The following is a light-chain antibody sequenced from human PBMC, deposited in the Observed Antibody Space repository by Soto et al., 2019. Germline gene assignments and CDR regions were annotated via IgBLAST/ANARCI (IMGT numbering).Light chain of an antibody. CDR2: DAS. Sequence: DIQMTQYPSTLSASVGDRVTITCRASQSISSWLAWYQQKPGRAPKVLIFDASSLESGVPSRFSGSGSATEFTLTISSLQPDDFATYYCQQYTTYPWTFGQGTKVDI. V-gene: IGKV1-5*01. J-gene: IGKJ1*01. CDR1: QSISSW. CDR3: QQYTTYPWT.